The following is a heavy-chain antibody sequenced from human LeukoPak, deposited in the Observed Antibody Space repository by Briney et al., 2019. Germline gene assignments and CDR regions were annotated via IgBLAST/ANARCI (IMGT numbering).Heavy chain of an antibody. CDR1: GFAFSSYS. D-gene: IGHD3-3*01. CDR3: AREHDLWHEGGNWFDA. J-gene: IGHJ5*02. V-gene: IGHV3-23*01. CDR2: LSAGKQVP. Sequence: GGSLRLSCAASGFAFSSYSIYWVRQAPGKGLEWVSALSAGKQVPYYADSVKGRFTVSRDNSKNTLYLQLSSLRVEDTAVYYCAREHDLWHEGGNWFDAWGQGTLVTVSS.